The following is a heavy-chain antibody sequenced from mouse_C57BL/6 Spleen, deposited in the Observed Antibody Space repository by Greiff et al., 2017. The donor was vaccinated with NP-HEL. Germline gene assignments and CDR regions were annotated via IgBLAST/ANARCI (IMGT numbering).Heavy chain of an antibody. Sequence: QVQLQQSGAELVKPGASVKLSCKASGYTFTSYWMQWVKQRPGQGLEWIGEIDPSDSYTNYNQKFKGKATLTVDTSSSTAYMQLSSLTSEDSAVYYCARWAQATEYYYAMDYWGQGTSVTVSS. CDR3: ARWAQATEYYYAMDY. D-gene: IGHD3-2*02. V-gene: IGHV1-50*01. CDR1: GYTFTSYW. J-gene: IGHJ4*01. CDR2: IDPSDSYT.